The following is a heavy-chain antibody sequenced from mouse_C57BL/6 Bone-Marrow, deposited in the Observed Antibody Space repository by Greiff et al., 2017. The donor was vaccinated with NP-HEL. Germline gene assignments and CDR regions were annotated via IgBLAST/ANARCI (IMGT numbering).Heavy chain of an antibody. J-gene: IGHJ4*01. CDR3: GRRPGAMEY. CDR2: IYPRTAHT. CDR1: GYTFTRSG. V-gene: IGHV1-81*01. Sequence: QVQLHQSGAELARPGASVQLSCKASGYTFTRSGISCLKQRTGPGHDWIGEIYPRTAHTYYTEQFTGTATLTAEHSSRTAYMELPSLTSKDSAVYVCGRRPGAMEYWGQRTSVTGSS.